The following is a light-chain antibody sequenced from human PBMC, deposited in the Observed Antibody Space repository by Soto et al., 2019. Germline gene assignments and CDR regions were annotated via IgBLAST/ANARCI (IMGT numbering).Light chain of an antibody. V-gene: IGLV1-47*01. CDR1: SSNIGSHY. J-gene: IGLJ3*02. Sequence: QPVLTQPPSASGTPGQRVTISCSGSSSNIGSHYVYWYQQLPGTAPKLLIYRINQRPSGVPDRFSGSKSGTSASLAISGLRSEDEADYYCAAWDDSLSGRVFGGGTKLTVL. CDR3: AAWDDSLSGRV. CDR2: RIN.